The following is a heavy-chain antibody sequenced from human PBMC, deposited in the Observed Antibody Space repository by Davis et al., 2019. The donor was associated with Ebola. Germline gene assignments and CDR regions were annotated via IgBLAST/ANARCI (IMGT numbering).Heavy chain of an antibody. D-gene: IGHD3-9*01. CDR2: IYYSGST. CDR1: GGSIISGDYY. V-gene: IGHV4-61*08. J-gene: IGHJ4*02. Sequence: MPSETLSLTCTVSGGSIISGDYYWSWIRQPPGKGLEWIGYIYYSGSTNYNPSLKSRVTISVDTSKNQFSLKLSSVTAADTAMYYCASLRAMIYDPLTGYYRSPYYFDYWGQSTLVTVSS. CDR3: ASLRAMIYDPLTGYYRSPYYFDY.